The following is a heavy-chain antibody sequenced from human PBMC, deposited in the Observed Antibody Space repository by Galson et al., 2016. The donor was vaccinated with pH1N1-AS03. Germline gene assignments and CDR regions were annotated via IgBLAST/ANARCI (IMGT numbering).Heavy chain of an antibody. D-gene: IGHD3-22*01. CDR3: AREALPDYYHSSGPIDY. Sequence: SLRLSCAASGFTFSGYGMHWVRQAPGKGLEWVAVIWYDGSNKYYADSVKGRFTISRDNSKNTLYLQMNSLRPEDTAVYYCAREALPDYYHSSGPIDYWGQGTLVTVSS. V-gene: IGHV3-33*01. CDR1: GFTFSGYG. CDR2: IWYDGSNK. J-gene: IGHJ4*02.